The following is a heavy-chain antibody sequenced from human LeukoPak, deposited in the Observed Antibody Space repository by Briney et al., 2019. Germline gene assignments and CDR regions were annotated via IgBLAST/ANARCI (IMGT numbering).Heavy chain of an antibody. Sequence: GGSLRLSCAASGFTFSSYAMSWVRQAPGKGLEWVSGIISSGGSTYYAYSVKGRFTISRDNSKNTLYLQMNSLRAEDKAVYYCAKRSGGYSGFDYWGQGTLVTVSS. V-gene: IGHV3-23*01. CDR1: GFTFSSYA. J-gene: IGHJ4*02. CDR2: IISSGGST. D-gene: IGHD5-12*01. CDR3: AKRSGGYSGFDY.